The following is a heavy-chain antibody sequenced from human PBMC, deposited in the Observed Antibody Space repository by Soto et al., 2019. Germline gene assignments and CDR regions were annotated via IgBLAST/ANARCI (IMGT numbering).Heavy chain of an antibody. D-gene: IGHD3-22*01. V-gene: IGHV3-74*01. J-gene: IGHJ4*02. CDR3: AKDTYYHDSSGYYVFDY. Sequence: GGSLRLSCVASGFSFSPYWMHWVRQVPGKGPEWVSRINGDETITNYADSVKGRFTISRDNSKNTLYLQMNSLRAEDTAVYYCAKDTYYHDSSGYYVFDYWGQGTLVTVSS. CDR2: INGDETIT. CDR1: GFSFSPYW.